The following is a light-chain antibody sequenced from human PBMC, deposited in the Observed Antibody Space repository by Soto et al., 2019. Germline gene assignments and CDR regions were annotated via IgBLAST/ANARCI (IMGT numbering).Light chain of an antibody. Sequence: QSVLTQPASVSGSPGQSITISCTGTSSDVGAYDYVSWYQQHPGKAPKFLIYGVKNRPSGVSNRFSGSKSGSTASLTISGLQAEDEADYFCSSYTRTSALVFGGGTKVTVL. CDR1: SSDVGAYDY. V-gene: IGLV2-14*03. CDR2: GVK. J-gene: IGLJ2*01. CDR3: SSYTRTSALV.